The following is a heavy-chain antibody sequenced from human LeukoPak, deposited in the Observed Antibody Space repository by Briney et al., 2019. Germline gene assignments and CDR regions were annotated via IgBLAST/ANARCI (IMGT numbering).Heavy chain of an antibody. V-gene: IGHV3-23*01. J-gene: IGHJ4*02. CDR1: GFTFSNFA. Sequence: GGSLRLSCAASGFTFSNFAMSWFRQAPGRGLEWVSAAGTATDTSYADSVKGRFTISRDNSKNALYLQMNSLGAEDTAVYYCAKEGSRRRFDFDSWGRGTLVTVSS. CDR3: AKEGSRRRFDFDS. CDR2: AGTATDT. D-gene: IGHD3-16*01.